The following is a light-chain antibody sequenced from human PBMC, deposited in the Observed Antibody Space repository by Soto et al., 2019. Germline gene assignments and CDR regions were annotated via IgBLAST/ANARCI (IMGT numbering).Light chain of an antibody. J-gene: IGLJ1*01. CDR1: SSNIGSNT. CDR2: SNN. V-gene: IGLV1-44*01. Sequence: QSALTQPPSASGTPGQRVTISCSGSSSNIGSNTVNWYQQLPGTAPKLLIYSNNQRPSGVPDRFSGSKSGTSASLAISGLQSEDEADYYCAAWDDSLRGPLYVFGTGTKLTVL. CDR3: AAWDDSLRGPLYV.